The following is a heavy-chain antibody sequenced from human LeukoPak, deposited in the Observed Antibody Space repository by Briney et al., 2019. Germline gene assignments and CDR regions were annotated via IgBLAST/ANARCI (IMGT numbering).Heavy chain of an antibody. CDR1: GFTLSSYA. J-gene: IGHJ4*02. V-gene: IGHV3-30*04. CDR2: ISYDGSNK. D-gene: IGHD3-10*02. CDR3: ARSPGITMFADY. Sequence: GGSLRLSCAASGFTLSSYAMSWVRQAPGKGLEWVAVISYDGSNKYYADSVKGRFTISRDNSKNTLYLQMNSLRAEDTAVYYCARSPGITMFADYWGQGTLVTVSS.